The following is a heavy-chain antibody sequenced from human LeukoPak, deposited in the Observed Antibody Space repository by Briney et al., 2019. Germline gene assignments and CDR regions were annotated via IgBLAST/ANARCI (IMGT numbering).Heavy chain of an antibody. CDR3: ARGDGLGNHLDYFDT. Sequence: GESLQISCKGSGYSFTSYWIGWVRQMPGKGLEWMGSIYPGDSDTRYSPPFQGQVTISADKSISTAYLQWSSLKASDTAMFYCARGDGLGNHLDYFDTWGQGTLVTVSS. J-gene: IGHJ5*02. CDR2: IYPGDSDT. CDR1: GYSFTSYW. V-gene: IGHV5-51*01. D-gene: IGHD3-10*01.